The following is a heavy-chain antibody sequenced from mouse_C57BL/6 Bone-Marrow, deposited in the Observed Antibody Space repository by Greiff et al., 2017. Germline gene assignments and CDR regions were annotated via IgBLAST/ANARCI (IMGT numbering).Heavy chain of an antibody. J-gene: IGHJ2*01. CDR2: IDHEDGET. CDR3: TRSRICYCTNY. CDR1: GFNIKDYY. V-gene: IGHV14-2*01. D-gene: IGHD1-1*01. Sequence: VQLQQSGAELVKPGASVKLSCTASGFNIKDYYINWVKQRTEQGLEWIGRIDHEDGETTYAPKFQDKATITTDTSPNTAYLQLSSLTSEDTAVYYCTRSRICYCTNYWGQGTTLTVSS.